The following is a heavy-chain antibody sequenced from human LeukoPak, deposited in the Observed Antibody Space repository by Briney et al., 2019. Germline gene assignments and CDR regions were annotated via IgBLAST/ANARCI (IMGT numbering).Heavy chain of an antibody. CDR3: ARFRDDFPDY. J-gene: IGHJ4*02. CDR2: IFPGDSDS. V-gene: IGHV5-51*01. D-gene: IGHD5-24*01. CDR1: GSRFTSYW. Sequence: GESLKISCKGSGSRFTSYWIGWVRPMPGKGLEWMGIIFPGDSDSRYSPSFQGQVTISVDKSISTAYLQWNSLKASDTAIYYCARFRDDFPDYWGQGTLIIVSS.